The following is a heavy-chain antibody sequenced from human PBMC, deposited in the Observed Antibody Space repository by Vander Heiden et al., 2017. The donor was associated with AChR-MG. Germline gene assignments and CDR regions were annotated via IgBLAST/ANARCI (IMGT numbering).Heavy chain of an antibody. CDR2: ISGSGGST. V-gene: IGHV3-23*01. Sequence: EVQLLESGGGLVQPGGSLRLSCAASGFTFSSYAMSWVRQAPGKGLEWVSAISGSGGSTYYADSVKGRFTISRDNSKNTLYLQMNSLRAEDTAVYYCAKSELVLEWLLFYFDYWGQGTLVTVSS. J-gene: IGHJ4*02. D-gene: IGHD3-3*01. CDR3: AKSELVLEWLLFYFDY. CDR1: GFTFSSYA.